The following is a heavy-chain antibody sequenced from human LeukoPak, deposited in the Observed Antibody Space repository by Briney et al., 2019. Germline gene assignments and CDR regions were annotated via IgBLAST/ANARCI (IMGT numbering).Heavy chain of an antibody. CDR1: GFTFRTYS. D-gene: IGHD1-7*01. CDR3: ARVNYKDYYYGMDV. CDR2: VSFDGSNK. V-gene: IGHV3-30*04. J-gene: IGHJ6*02. Sequence: GGSLRLSCAASGFTFRTYSMHWVRQAPGKGLEWVAVVSFDGSNKYYVDSVKGRFTISRDNAKNSLYLQMNSLRAEDTALYHCARVNYKDYYYGMDVWGQGTTVTVSS.